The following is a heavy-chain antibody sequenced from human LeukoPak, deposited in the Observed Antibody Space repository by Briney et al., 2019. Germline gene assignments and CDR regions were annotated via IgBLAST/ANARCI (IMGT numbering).Heavy chain of an antibody. D-gene: IGHD3-16*02. V-gene: IGHV4-4*07. CDR3: ARLTGGLRLGELSFFPYYFDY. J-gene: IGHJ4*02. CDR1: GGSISSYY. Sequence: SETLSLTCTVSGGSISSYYWSWIRQPAGKGPEWIGRIYTSGSTYYNPSLKSRVTISVGTSKNQFSLKLSSVTAADTAVYYCARLTGGLRLGELSFFPYYFDYWGQGTLVTVSS. CDR2: IYTSGST.